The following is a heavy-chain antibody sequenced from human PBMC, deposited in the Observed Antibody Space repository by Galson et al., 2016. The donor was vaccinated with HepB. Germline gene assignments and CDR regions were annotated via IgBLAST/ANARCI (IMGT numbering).Heavy chain of an antibody. V-gene: IGHV3-11*04. CDR3: AREPVRLDDLLTGPPKNPDY. Sequence: SLRLSCAASGFTFSYYYMSWIRQAPGKGLGWVSYISSSGTTIYYADSVKGRFTISRDNAKNSLYLQMNSLRAEDTAVYYCAREPVRLDDLLTGPPKNPDYWGQGTLVTVSS. CDR2: ISSSGTTI. J-gene: IGHJ4*02. D-gene: IGHD3-9*01. CDR1: GFTFSYYY.